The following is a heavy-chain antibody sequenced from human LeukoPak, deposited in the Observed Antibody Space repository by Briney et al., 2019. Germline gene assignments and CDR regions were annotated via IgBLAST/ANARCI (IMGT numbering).Heavy chain of an antibody. CDR2: ISYDGSNK. J-gene: IGHJ4*02. CDR1: GFTFSNYG. CDR3: AKAAGGATSLFDY. V-gene: IGHV3-30*18. Sequence: GGSLRLSCAASGFTFSNYGMHWVRQAPGKGLEWVAVISYDGSNKYYADSVKGRFTISRDNSKNTLCLQMNSLRAEDTAVYYCAKAAGGATSLFDYWGQGTLVTVSS. D-gene: IGHD1-26*01.